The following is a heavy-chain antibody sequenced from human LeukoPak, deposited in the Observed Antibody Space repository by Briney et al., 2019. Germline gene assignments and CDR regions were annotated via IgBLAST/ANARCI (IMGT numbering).Heavy chain of an antibody. CDR2: ISAYNGNT. CDR1: GYTFTSYG. V-gene: IGHV1-18*01. D-gene: IGHD3-10*01. CDR3: ARDDEPLLWFGEMSDY. Sequence: GASVKVSCKASGYTFTSYGISWVRQAPGQGLEWMGWISAYNGNTNYAQKLQGRVTMTTDTSTSTAYMELRSLRSDDTAVYYCARDDEPLLWFGEMSDYWGQGTLVTDSS. J-gene: IGHJ4*02.